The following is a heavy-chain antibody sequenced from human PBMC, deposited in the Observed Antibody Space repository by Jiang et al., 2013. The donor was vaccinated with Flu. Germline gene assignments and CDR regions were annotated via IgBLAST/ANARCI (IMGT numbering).Heavy chain of an antibody. D-gene: IGHD3-10*01. Sequence: GAEVKKPGASVKVSCKASGYTFTSYAMHWVRQAPGQRLEWMGWINAGNGNTKYSQKFQGRVTMTEDTSTDTAYMELSSLRSEDTAVYYCATVGLYGSGSIDYWGQGTLVTVSS. CDR3: ATVGLYGSGSIDY. CDR2: INAGNGNT. J-gene: IGHJ4*02. CDR1: GYTFTSYA. V-gene: IGHV1-3*01.